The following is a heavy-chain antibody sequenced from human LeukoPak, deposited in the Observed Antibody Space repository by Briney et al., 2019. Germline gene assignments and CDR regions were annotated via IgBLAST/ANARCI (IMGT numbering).Heavy chain of an antibody. CDR2: IYYSGST. V-gene: IGHV4-59*01. CDR1: GGSISSYY. CDR3: ARDSLGMATSN. J-gene: IGHJ4*02. D-gene: IGHD5-24*01. Sequence: SETLSLTCTVSGGSISSYYWSWIRQPPGKGLVWIGYIYYSGSTNYNPSLKSRVTISVDTSKNQFSLKLSSVTAADTAVYYCARDSLGMATSNWGQGTLVTVSS.